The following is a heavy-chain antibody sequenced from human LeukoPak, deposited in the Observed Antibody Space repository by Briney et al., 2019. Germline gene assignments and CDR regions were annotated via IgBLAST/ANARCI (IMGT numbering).Heavy chain of an antibody. V-gene: IGHV1-46*01. CDR1: GYSFTTYG. CDR3: ARDSIVLTGPLNWFDP. CDR2: INPSGGST. Sequence: ASVKVSCKASGYSFTTYGISWVRQAPGQGLEWMGIINPSGGSTSYAQKLQGRVTMTRDTSTSTVYMELSSLRSEDTAVYYCARDSIVLTGPLNWFDPWGQGTLVTVSS. D-gene: IGHD3-9*01. J-gene: IGHJ5*02.